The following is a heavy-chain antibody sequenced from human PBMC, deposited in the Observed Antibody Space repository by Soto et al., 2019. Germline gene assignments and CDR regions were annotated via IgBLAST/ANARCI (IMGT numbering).Heavy chain of an antibody. V-gene: IGHV5-51*01. CDR3: ARRYYYDSSGYSSYNWFDP. J-gene: IGHJ5*02. CDR2: IYPGDSDT. D-gene: IGHD3-22*01. CDR1: GYSFTSYW. Sequence: GEALKISCKGSGYSFTSYWIGWERQMPGKGLEWMGIIYPGDSDTRYSPSFQGQVTISADKSISTAYLQWSSLKASDTAMYYCARRYYYDSSGYSSYNWFDPWGQGTLVTVSS.